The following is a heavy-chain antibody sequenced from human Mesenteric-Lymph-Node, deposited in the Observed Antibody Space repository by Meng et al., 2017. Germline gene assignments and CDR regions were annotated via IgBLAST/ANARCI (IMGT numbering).Heavy chain of an antibody. D-gene: IGHD2-15*01. J-gene: IGHJ5*02. V-gene: IGHV4-30-4*01. Sequence: QVQLTESGPGLVKPSQTLSPPFTVSGDSISSTDYYWSWVRQPPGKGLEWIGYIYHGVNIYYTPSLRSRVTISVDKSRSQFSLKLTSVSAADTAVYYCVRDTRRGGGWFDPWGQGTLVTVSS. CDR1: GDSISSTDYY. CDR3: VRDTRRGGGWFDP. CDR2: IYHGVNI.